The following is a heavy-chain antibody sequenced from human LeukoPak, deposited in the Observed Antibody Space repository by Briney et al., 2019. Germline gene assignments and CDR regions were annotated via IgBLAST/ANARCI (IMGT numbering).Heavy chain of an antibody. V-gene: IGHV1-69*04. CDR3: AKPGNSDDDY. CDR2: IIPILGIA. Sequence: GASVKVSCKASGYTFTSYGISWVRQAPGQGLEWMGRIIPILGIANYAQKFQGRVTITADKSTSTAYMELSSLRSEDTAVYYCAKPGNSDDDYWGQGTLVTVSS. CDR1: GYTFTSYG. D-gene: IGHD1-26*01. J-gene: IGHJ4*02.